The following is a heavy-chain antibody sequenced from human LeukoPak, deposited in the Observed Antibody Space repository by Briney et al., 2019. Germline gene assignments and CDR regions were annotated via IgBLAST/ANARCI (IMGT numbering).Heavy chain of an antibody. Sequence: PSETLSLTCTVSGGSISSSSYYWGWIRQPPGKGLEWIGSISYSGSTYYNPSLKSRVTISVDTSKNQFSLKLSSVTAADTAVYYCARHFFSSGYAVDYWGQGTLVTVSS. CDR2: ISYSGST. J-gene: IGHJ4*02. CDR1: GGSISSSSYY. D-gene: IGHD3-22*01. CDR3: ARHFFSSGYAVDY. V-gene: IGHV4-39*01.